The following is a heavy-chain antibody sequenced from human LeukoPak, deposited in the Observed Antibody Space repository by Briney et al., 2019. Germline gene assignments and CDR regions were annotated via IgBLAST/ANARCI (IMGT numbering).Heavy chain of an antibody. D-gene: IGHD5-18*01. CDR1: GGSISSYY. CDR2: IYYSGST. Sequence: SETLSLTCTVSGGSISSYYWSWIRQPPGKGLEWTGYIYYSGSTNYNPSLKSRVTISVDTSKNQFSLKLSSVTAADTAVYYCARHVLREYSYGSNWFDPWGQGTLVTVSS. J-gene: IGHJ5*02. CDR3: ARHVLREYSYGSNWFDP. V-gene: IGHV4-59*08.